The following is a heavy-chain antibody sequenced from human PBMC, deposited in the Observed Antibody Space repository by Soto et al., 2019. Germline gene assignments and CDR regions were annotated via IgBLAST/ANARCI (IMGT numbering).Heavy chain of an antibody. Sequence: QVQLVESGGGVVQPGRSLRLSCAASGFTFSSYGMHWVRQAPGQGLEWVAVISYDGSNKYYADSVKGRFTISRDNSKNTRYLQMNSLGAEDTAVYYCAKDRRKVVVAAPFDYWGQGTLVTVSS. CDR2: ISYDGSNK. V-gene: IGHV3-30*18. CDR1: GFTFSSYG. J-gene: IGHJ4*02. CDR3: AKDRRKVVVAAPFDY. D-gene: IGHD2-15*01.